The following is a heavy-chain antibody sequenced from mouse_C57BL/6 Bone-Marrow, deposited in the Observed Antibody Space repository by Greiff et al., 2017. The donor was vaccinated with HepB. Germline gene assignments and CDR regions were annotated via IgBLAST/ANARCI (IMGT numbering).Heavy chain of an antibody. CDR1: GFTFTDYY. CDR3: ARYGNYYGSSSCLDY. D-gene: IGHD1-1*01. V-gene: IGHV7-3*01. Sequence: EVKLVESGGGLVQPGGSLSLSCAASGFTFTDYYMSWVRQPPGKALEWLGFIRNKANGYTTEYSASVKGRFTISRDNSQSILYLHMNALRAEDSATYYCARYGNYYGSSSCLDYWGQGTTLTVSS. J-gene: IGHJ2*01. CDR2: IRNKANGYTT.